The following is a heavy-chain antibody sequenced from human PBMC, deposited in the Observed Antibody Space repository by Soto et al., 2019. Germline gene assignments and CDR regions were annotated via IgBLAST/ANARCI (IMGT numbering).Heavy chain of an antibody. CDR3: ARGVTTTAGPIAAEVDY. D-gene: IGHD6-13*01. CDR1: GFTFSDYY. V-gene: IGHV3-11*05. Sequence: QVQLVESGGGLVKPGGSLRLSCAASGFTFSDYYMSWIRQAPGKGLEWVSYISSSSSYTNYADSVKGRFTISRDNAKNSLYLQMNSLRAEDTAVYYCARGVTTTAGPIAAEVDYWGQGTLVTVSS. J-gene: IGHJ4*02. CDR2: ISSSSSYT.